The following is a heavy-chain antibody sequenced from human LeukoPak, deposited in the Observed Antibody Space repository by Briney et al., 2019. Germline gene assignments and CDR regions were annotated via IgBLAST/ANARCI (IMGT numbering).Heavy chain of an antibody. CDR2: IYTSGST. J-gene: IGHJ2*01. Sequence: PSETLSLTCTVSGGSISSYYWSWIRQPAGKGLEWIGRIYTSGSTNYNPSLKSRVTMSVDTSKNQFSLKLSSVTAADTVVYYCAREWVVVITDPWWYFDLWGRGTLVTVSS. D-gene: IGHD3-22*01. CDR1: GGSISSYY. V-gene: IGHV4-4*07. CDR3: AREWVVVITDPWWYFDL.